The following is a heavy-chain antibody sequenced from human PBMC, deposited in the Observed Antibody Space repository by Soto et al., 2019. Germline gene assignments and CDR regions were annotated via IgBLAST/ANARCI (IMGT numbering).Heavy chain of an antibody. V-gene: IGHV1-18*01. CDR1: GYTFTSYG. J-gene: IGHJ6*02. CDR3: ARLGGGITMVRGVTHYYYYYGMDV. Sequence: ASVKVSCKASGYTFTSYGISWVRQAPGQGLEWMGWISAYNGNTSYAQNLQGRVIMTTNTSTSTAYMELSSLRSEDTAVYYCARLGGGITMVRGVTHYYYYYGMDVWGQGTTVTVSS. D-gene: IGHD3-10*01. CDR2: ISAYNGNT.